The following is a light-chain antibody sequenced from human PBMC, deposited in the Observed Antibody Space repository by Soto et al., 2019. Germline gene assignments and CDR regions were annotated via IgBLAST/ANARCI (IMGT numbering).Light chain of an antibody. Sequence: EIVLSHSPATLSLSPGERATLSCRASQSISSYLAWFQQKPGQAPRLLIYDASNRATGIPARFSGSGSGTDFTLTIISLEPEDFAVYYCQQRGNRFTFGPGTKVDIK. CDR3: QQRGNRFT. CDR1: QSISSY. J-gene: IGKJ3*01. CDR2: DAS. V-gene: IGKV3-11*01.